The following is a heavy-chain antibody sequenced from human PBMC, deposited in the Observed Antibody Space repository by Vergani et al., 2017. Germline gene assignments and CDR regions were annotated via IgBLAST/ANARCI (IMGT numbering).Heavy chain of an antibody. CDR1: GGSFSGYY. J-gene: IGHJ3*02. D-gene: IGHD3-10*01. V-gene: IGHV4-34*01. CDR3: ATRSTGVLWFGETGYAFDI. CDR2: INQSGST. Sequence: QVQLQQWGAGLLKPSETLSLTCAVYGGSFSGYYWSWIRQPPGKGLEWIGEINQSGSTNYNPSLKSRVTISVDTSKNQFSLKLSSVTAADTAVYYCATRSTGVLWFGETGYAFDIWGQGTMVTVSS.